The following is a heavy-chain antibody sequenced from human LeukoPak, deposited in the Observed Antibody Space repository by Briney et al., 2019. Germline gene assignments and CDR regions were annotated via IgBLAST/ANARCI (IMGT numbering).Heavy chain of an antibody. CDR1: GDSIRGYY. CDR2: IYTSGST. D-gene: IGHD4-11*01. J-gene: IGHJ2*01. CDR3: ARGVTSVQSFWCFDL. Sequence: SETLSLTCSVSGDSIRGYYWNWIRQPAGKGLEWIGRIYTSGSTDYKPSLKSRVTMSVDASKKWFSLKMTSVTAADTAVYYCARGVTSVQSFWCFDLWGRGTLVTVSS. V-gene: IGHV4-4*07.